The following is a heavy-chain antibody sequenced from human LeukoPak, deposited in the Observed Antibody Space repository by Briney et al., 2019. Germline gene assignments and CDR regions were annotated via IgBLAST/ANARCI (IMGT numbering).Heavy chain of an antibody. Sequence: PSETLSLTCTVSGGSISSYYWSWIRQPPGKGLEWIGYIYYSGSTSYNPSLKSRVTISVDTSKNQFSLKLNSVTAADTAVYYCARDRITLVRGALRYYGMDVWGQGTTVTVSS. V-gene: IGHV4-59*01. CDR3: ARDRITLVRGALRYYGMDV. CDR1: GGSISSYY. D-gene: IGHD3-10*01. J-gene: IGHJ6*02. CDR2: IYYSGST.